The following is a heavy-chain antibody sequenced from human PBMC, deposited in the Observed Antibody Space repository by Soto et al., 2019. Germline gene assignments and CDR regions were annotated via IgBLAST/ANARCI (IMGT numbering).Heavy chain of an antibody. Sequence: SETLSLTCTVSGGSISSSSYYWGWIRQPPGKGLEWIGSIYYSGSTYYNPSLKSRVTISVDTSKNQFSLKLSSVTAADTAVYYCARGERGITIFGVVFNWFDPWGQGTLVTVSS. V-gene: IGHV4-39*07. CDR3: ARGERGITIFGVVFNWFDP. CDR2: IYYSGST. J-gene: IGHJ5*02. D-gene: IGHD3-3*01. CDR1: GGSISSSSYY.